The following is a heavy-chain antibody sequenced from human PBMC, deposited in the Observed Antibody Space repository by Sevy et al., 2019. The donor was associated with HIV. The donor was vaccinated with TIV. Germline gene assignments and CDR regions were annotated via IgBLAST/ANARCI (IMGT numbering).Heavy chain of an antibody. CDR3: ARATYGSGSYFYNWFDP. CDR2: IYTSGST. CDR1: GGSISSGSYY. Sequence: SETLSLTCTVSGGSISSGSYYWSWIRQPAGKGLEWIGRIYTSGSTNYNPSLKSRVTISVDTSKNQFSLKLSSVTAADTAVYYCARATYGSGSYFYNWFDPWGQGTLVTVSS. J-gene: IGHJ5*02. D-gene: IGHD3-10*01. V-gene: IGHV4-61*02.